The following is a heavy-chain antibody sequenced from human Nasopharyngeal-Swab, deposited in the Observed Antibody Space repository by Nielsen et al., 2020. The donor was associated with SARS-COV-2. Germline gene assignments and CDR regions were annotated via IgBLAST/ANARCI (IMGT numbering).Heavy chain of an antibody. Sequence: SETLSLTCAVYGGSFSGYYWSWIRQPPGKGLEWIGKINHSGSTNYNPSLKSRVTISVDTSKNQFSLKLSSVTAADTAVYYCARGRYYDILTGYYYFDYWGQGTLVTVSS. J-gene: IGHJ4*02. CDR3: ARGRYYDILTGYYYFDY. CDR2: INHSGST. CDR1: GGSFSGYY. V-gene: IGHV4-34*01. D-gene: IGHD3-9*01.